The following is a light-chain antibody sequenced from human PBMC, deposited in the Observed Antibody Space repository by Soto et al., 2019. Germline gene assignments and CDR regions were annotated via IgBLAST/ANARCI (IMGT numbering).Light chain of an antibody. CDR1: QSVSSSY. CDR3: QQYVTSPWA. CDR2: GAS. V-gene: IGKV3-20*01. Sequence: EIVLTQSPCTLSLSLGERATLSCRASQSVSSSYLAWYQQQPGQAPRLLIYGASNRATGIPDRFSGSGSATDFTLTISRLEPEDFAVYYCQQYVTSPWAFGQGTKVDIK. J-gene: IGKJ1*01.